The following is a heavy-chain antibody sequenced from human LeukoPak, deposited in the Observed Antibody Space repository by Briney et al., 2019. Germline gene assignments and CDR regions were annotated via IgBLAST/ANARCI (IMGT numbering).Heavy chain of an antibody. J-gene: IGHJ3*02. Sequence: GGSLRLSCAASGFTFSSYGINWVRQAPGKGLEWVSSISSNSNYIYYADSVKGRFTISRDNAKHSLYLQMNSLRAEDSAMYYCARTRYSSSWFDAFDIWGQGTMVTVSS. D-gene: IGHD6-13*01. CDR3: ARTRYSSSWFDAFDI. CDR2: ISSNSNYI. V-gene: IGHV3-21*01. CDR1: GFTFSSYG.